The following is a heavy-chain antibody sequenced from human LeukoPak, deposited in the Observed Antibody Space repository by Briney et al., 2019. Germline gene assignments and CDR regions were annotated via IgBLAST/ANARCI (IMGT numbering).Heavy chain of an antibody. CDR1: GYTFTGYY. D-gene: IGHD1-7*01. J-gene: IGHJ4*02. Sequence: GASVTVSCKASGYTFTGYYMHWVRQAPGQGLEWMGWINPNSGGTNYAQKFQGRVTMTRDTSISTAYMELSRLRSDDTAVYYCAREMGELAYFDYWGQGTLVTVSS. CDR2: INPNSGGT. CDR3: AREMGELAYFDY. V-gene: IGHV1-2*02.